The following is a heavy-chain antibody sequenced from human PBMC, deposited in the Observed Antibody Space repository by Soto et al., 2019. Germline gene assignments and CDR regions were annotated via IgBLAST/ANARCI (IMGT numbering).Heavy chain of an antibody. D-gene: IGHD6-6*01. J-gene: IGHJ4*02. V-gene: IGHV4-39*01. CDR1: GGSISSSSYY. CDR3: ARHAKARKEYSSSSVDY. Sequence: PLETLSLTCTVSGGSISSSSYYWGWIRQPPGKGLEWIGSIYYSGSTYYNPSLKSRVTISVDTSKNQFSLKLSSVTAADTAVYYCARHAKARKEYSSSSVDYWGQGTLVTVSS. CDR2: IYYSGST.